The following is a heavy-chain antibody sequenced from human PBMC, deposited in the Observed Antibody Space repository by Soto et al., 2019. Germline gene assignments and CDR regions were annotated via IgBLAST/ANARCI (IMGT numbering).Heavy chain of an antibody. CDR1: GYTFTSYD. V-gene: IGHV1-8*01. D-gene: IGHD4-17*01. J-gene: IGHJ5*02. CDR2: MNPNSGNT. Sequence: QVQLVQSGAEVKKPGASVKVSCKASGYTFTSYDINWVRQATGQGLEWMGWMNPNSGNTGYARKFQGRVTMTRNTSISTAYMELSSLRSEDTAVYYCARALRDYGGNSPTFDPWGQGTLVTVSS. CDR3: ARALRDYGGNSPTFDP.